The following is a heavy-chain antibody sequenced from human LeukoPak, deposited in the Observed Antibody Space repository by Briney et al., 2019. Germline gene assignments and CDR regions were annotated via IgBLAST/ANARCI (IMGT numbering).Heavy chain of an antibody. CDR2: ISSSGSTI. J-gene: IGHJ4*02. V-gene: IGHV3-48*04. CDR3: ARSYYDSSGYYYVGYYFDY. CDR1: GFTFRSYA. Sequence: GGSLRLSCAASGFTFRSYAMSWVRQAPGKGLEWVSYISSSGSTIYYADSVKGRFTISRDNAKNSLYLQMNSLRAEDTAVYYCARSYYDSSGYYYVGYYFDYWGQGTLVTVSS. D-gene: IGHD3-22*01.